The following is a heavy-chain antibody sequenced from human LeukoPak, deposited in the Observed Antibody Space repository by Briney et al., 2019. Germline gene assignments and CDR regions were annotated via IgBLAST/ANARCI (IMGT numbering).Heavy chain of an antibody. CDR3: ARPPGYCSGGSCYLWYFDY. V-gene: IGHV3-7*03. CDR2: IKQDETEK. J-gene: IGHJ4*02. Sequence: GGSLRLSCTASGFTFSNFWMGWVRQAPGKGLEWVANIKQDETEKFYLGSVKGRFTISRDNAKNSLYLQMNSLRAEDTAVYYCARPPGYCSGGSCYLWYFDYWGQGTLVTVSS. D-gene: IGHD2-15*01. CDR1: GFTFSNFW.